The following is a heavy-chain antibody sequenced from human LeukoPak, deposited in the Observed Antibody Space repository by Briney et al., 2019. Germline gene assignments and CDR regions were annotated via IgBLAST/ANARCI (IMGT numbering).Heavy chain of an antibody. V-gene: IGHV1-2*02. CDR2: INPNSGGT. J-gene: IGHJ4*02. Sequence: ASVKVSCKASGYTFTGYYMHWVRQAPGQGLEWMGWINPNSGGTNYAQKFQGRVTMTRDTSISTAYMELRSLRSDDTAVYYCARDCSGSSCYNNFDYWGQGTLVTVSS. D-gene: IGHD2-15*01. CDR1: GYTFTGYY. CDR3: ARDCSGSSCYNNFDY.